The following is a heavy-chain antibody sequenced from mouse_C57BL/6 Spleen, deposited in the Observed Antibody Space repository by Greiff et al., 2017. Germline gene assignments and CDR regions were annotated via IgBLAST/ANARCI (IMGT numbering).Heavy chain of an antibody. CDR2: IDPSGSYT. D-gene: IGHD1-1*01. J-gene: IGHJ2*01. V-gene: IGHV1-50*01. CDR3: ARWGYGSSY. CDR1: GYTFTSYW. Sequence: VQLQQPGAELVKPGASVTLSCKASGYTFTSYWMHWVKQRPGQGLEWIGEIDPSGSYTNYNQKFKGKATLTVDPSSRTAYIQLSSLTCEDCAVYYGARWGYGSSYWGQGTTLTVSS.